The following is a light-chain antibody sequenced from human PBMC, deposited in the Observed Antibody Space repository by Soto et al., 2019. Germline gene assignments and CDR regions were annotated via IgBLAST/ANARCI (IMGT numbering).Light chain of an antibody. Sequence: EIVLTQSPVTLSLSPGERATLSCRASQSVGSYFAWYQQKPGQAPSLLIYDASSRATGIPARFSGSGSGTEFTLTISSLEPEDFAVYYCQQRSDWPSTFGGGTRVEIK. CDR3: QQRSDWPST. CDR2: DAS. CDR1: QSVGSY. V-gene: IGKV3-11*01. J-gene: IGKJ4*01.